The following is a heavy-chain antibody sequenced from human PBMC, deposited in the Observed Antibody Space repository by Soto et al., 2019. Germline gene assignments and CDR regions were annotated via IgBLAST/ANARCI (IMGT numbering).Heavy chain of an antibody. Sequence: LRLSCAASGFTFSSYAMHWVRQAPGKGLEWVAVISYDGSNKYYADSVKGRFTISRDNSKNTLYLQMNSLRAEDTAVYYCARDRELSIAARPPDYWGQGTLVTVSS. CDR1: GFTFSSYA. CDR3: ARDRELSIAARPPDY. D-gene: IGHD6-6*01. CDR2: ISYDGSNK. V-gene: IGHV3-30-3*01. J-gene: IGHJ4*02.